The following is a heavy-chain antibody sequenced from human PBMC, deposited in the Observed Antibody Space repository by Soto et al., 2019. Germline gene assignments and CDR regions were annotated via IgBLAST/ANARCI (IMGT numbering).Heavy chain of an antibody. V-gene: IGHV4-59*08. CDR3: ARRNYGEEGYFFDF. D-gene: IGHD4-17*01. CDR1: GCSITGYY. J-gene: IGHJ4*02. Sequence: QVQLRESGPGLVRPSETLSLTCTVSGCSITGYYWSWIRQPPGKGLEWIGYIYDSGTTTYNAALKSRVTISADTSKNQFSLNLRSVTAADTAVYYCARRNYGEEGYFFDFWGQGLLVTVSS. CDR2: IYDSGTT.